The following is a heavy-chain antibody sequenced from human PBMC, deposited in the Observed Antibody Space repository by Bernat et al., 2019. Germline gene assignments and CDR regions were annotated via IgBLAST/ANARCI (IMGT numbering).Heavy chain of an antibody. CDR3: VRDDMWAFDY. D-gene: IGHD1-26*01. J-gene: IGHJ4*02. CDR2: IRSNSDYI. V-gene: IGHV3-21*05. Sequence: EVHLVESGGGLVKPGGSLRLSCAASGFTFSDYPMNWVCQTPGKGLEWISHIRSNSDYISYGDSVKGRFTISRDNGKNSLYLQMNSLRAEDTAVYYCVRDDMWAFDYWGQGTLVTVSS. CDR1: GFTFSDYP.